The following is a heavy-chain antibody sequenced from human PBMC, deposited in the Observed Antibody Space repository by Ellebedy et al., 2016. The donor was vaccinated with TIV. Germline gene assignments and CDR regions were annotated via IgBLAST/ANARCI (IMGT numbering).Heavy chain of an antibody. CDR2: ISHAGGNG. CDR1: RFTLSSYG. Sequence: PGGSLRLSCAASRFTLSSYGLHWVRQAPGEGLEWVASISHAGGNGYYADSVKGRFTISRDNSKDTLYLQMNSLRLEDTAVYYCAGAVLAATPRALYYYGMDVWGPGTTVTVAS. CDR3: AGAVLAATPRALYYYGMDV. D-gene: IGHD2-15*01. J-gene: IGHJ6*02. V-gene: IGHV3-30*05.